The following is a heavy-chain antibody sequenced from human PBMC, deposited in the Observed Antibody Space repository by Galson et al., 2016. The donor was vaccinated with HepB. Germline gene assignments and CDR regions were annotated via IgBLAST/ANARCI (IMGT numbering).Heavy chain of an antibody. Sequence: ETLSLTCAVSGGSISSSNWWTWVRQPPGKGLEWIGDIYRRGSTNYNPSLKSRVTISLDNSKNQFSLKLSSVTAADTAVYYCARGGGWFDPWGQGTLVTVSS. V-gene: IGHV4-4*02. CDR1: GGSISSSNW. D-gene: IGHD3-10*01. CDR3: ARGGGWFDP. CDR2: IYRRGST. J-gene: IGHJ5*02.